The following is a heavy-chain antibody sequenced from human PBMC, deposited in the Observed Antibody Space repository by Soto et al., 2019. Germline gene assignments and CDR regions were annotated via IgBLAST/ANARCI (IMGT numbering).Heavy chain of an antibody. V-gene: IGHV3-7*01. Sequence: GGSLRLSCAASGFTFSSYWMSWVRQAPGKGLEWVANIKQDGSEKYYVDSVKGRFTISRDNAKNSLYLQMNSLRAEDTAVYYCAREVRGMVRGVIANYYYYMDVWGKGTTVTVSS. CDR2: IKQDGSEK. J-gene: IGHJ6*03. CDR3: AREVRGMVRGVIANYYYYMDV. CDR1: GFTFSSYW. D-gene: IGHD3-10*01.